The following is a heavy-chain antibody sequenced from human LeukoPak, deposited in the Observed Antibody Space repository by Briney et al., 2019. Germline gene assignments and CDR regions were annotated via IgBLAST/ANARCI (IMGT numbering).Heavy chain of an antibody. CDR3: ARGLVGAIYY. CDR2: IYHSGST. CDR1: GYSISSGYY. V-gene: IGHV4-38-2*02. Sequence: SETLSLTCTVSGYSISSGYYWGWIRQPPGKGLEWIGSIYHSGSTNYNPSLKSRVTMSVDTSQKQFSLRLTSVRAADTAVYYCARGLVGAIYYWGQGTLVTVSS. J-gene: IGHJ4*02. D-gene: IGHD1-26*01.